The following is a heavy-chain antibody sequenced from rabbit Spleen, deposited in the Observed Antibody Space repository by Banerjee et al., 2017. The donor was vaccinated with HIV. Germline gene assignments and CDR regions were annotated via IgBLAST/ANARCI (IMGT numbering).Heavy chain of an antibody. CDR3: ARDTGTSFSTYGMDL. Sequence: QSLEESGGGLVQPEGSLALTCKASGFSFSSSDYICWVRQAPGKGLEWIGCIATGSGSTYYASWVNGRFTISKTSSTTVTLQMTSLTVADTATYFCARDTGTSFSTYGMDLWGQGTLVTVS. V-gene: IGHV1S40*01. CDR2: IATGSGST. CDR1: GFSFSSSDY. D-gene: IGHD8-1*01. J-gene: IGHJ6*01.